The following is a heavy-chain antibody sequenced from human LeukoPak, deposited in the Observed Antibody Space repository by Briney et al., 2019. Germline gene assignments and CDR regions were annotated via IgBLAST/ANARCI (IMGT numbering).Heavy chain of an antibody. CDR2: IYHSGGT. CDR1: GFTFSSYEM. J-gene: IGHJ4*02. Sequence: GSLRLSCAASGFTFSSYEMNWVRQAPGKGLEWIGEIYHSGGTNYNPSLKSRVTISVDKSKNQFSLKLSSVTAADTAVYYCAREIYTGGFDYWGQGTLVTVSS. D-gene: IGHD4-23*01. CDR3: AREIYTGGFDY. V-gene: IGHV4-4*02.